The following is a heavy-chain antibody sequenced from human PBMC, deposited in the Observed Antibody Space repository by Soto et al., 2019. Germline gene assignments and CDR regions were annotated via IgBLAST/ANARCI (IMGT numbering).Heavy chain of an antibody. CDR2: INHSGST. Sequence: QVQLQQWSAGLLKPSETLSLTCAVYGGSFSGYYWSWIRQPPGKGLEWIGEINHSGSTNYNPSLKSRVTISVDTSKNQFSLKLSSVTAADTAVYYCARSHSSSWYPTYYYYGMDVWGQGTTVTVSS. CDR3: ARSHSSSWYPTYYYYGMDV. CDR1: GGSFSGYY. V-gene: IGHV4-34*01. J-gene: IGHJ6*02. D-gene: IGHD6-13*01.